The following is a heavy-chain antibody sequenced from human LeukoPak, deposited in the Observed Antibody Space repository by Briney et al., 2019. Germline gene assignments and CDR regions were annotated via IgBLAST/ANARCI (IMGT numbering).Heavy chain of an antibody. CDR2: IYYSGST. Sequence: SETLTLTCTVSGGSISSYYWSWSRQPPGKGLEWIGYIYYSGSTNYNPSLKSRVTISVDTSKNQFSLKLSSVTAADTAVYYCARVRNSSGWYFDYWGQGTLVTVSS. CDR1: GGSISSYY. J-gene: IGHJ4*02. V-gene: IGHV4-59*01. CDR3: ARVRNSSGWYFDY. D-gene: IGHD6-19*01.